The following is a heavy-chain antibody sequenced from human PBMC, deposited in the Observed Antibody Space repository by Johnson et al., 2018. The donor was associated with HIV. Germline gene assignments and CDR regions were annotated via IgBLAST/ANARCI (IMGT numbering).Heavy chain of an antibody. D-gene: IGHD3-9*01. CDR2: ISYDGSNK. CDR1: GFTFSNSA. Sequence: QVQLVESGGGVVQPGRSLRLSCAASGFTFSNSAMHWVRQAPGKGLEWVAVISYDGSNKYYADSVKGRFTISRDNAKNSLYLQMYSLRVDDTASYYCANDIMLGSGATVDGAFDIWGQGTMVTVSS. CDR3: ANDIMLGSGATVDGAFDI. V-gene: IGHV3-30*04. J-gene: IGHJ3*02.